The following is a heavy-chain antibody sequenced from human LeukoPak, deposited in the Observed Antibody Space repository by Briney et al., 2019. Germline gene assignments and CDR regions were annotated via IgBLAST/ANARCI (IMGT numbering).Heavy chain of an antibody. J-gene: IGHJ4*02. D-gene: IGHD5-24*01. CDR3: ASFRDGYAPGIDY. CDR2: IWYDGSNK. CDR1: GFTFSSYG. Sequence: GGSLRLSCAASGFTFSSYGMHWVRQAPGKGLEWVAVIWYDGSNKYYADSVKGRFTISRDNSKNTLYLQMNSLRAEDTAVYYCASFRDGYAPGIDYWGQGTLVTVSA. V-gene: IGHV3-33*01.